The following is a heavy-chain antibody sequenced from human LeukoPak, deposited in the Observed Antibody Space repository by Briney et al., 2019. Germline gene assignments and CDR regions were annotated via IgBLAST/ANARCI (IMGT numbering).Heavy chain of an antibody. CDR1: VFIFNDHA. CDR3: AKWNRQPLVKGWFDS. J-gene: IGHJ5*01. Sequence: GGSLRLSCAASVFIFNDHAMHWVRQAPEKGLEWVSGINGNGGGTAYADSVKGRFTISRDNAKNSLYLQMSSLRVEDTALYFCAKWNRQPLVKGWFDSWGQGTLVTVSS. CDR2: INGNGGGT. V-gene: IGHV3-9*01. D-gene: IGHD6-13*01.